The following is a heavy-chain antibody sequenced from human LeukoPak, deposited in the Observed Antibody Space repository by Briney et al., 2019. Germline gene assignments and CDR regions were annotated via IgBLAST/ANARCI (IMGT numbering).Heavy chain of an antibody. D-gene: IGHD3-16*01. Sequence: SETLSLTCSVSGGSISSYYWSWIRQPPGEGLEWIGYIYYSGSTYYNPSLKSRVTISVDTSKNQFSLKLSSVTAADTAVYYCARGAIWYFDLWGCGTLVTVSS. CDR2: IYYSGST. CDR1: GGSISSYY. CDR3: ARGAIWYFDL. J-gene: IGHJ2*01. V-gene: IGHV4-59*06.